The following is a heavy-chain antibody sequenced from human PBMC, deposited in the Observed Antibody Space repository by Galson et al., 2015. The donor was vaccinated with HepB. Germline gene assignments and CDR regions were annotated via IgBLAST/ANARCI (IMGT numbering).Heavy chain of an antibody. CDR2: INSDGSST. CDR1: GFTFSSYW. Sequence: SLRLSCAASGFTFSSYWMHWVRQAPGKGLVWVSRINSDGSSTSYADSVKGRFTISRDNAKNTLYLQMNSLRAEDTAVYYCASPAGSSGWYGFLPYYYYGMDVWGQGTTVTVSS. CDR3: ASPAGSSGWYGFLPYYYYGMDV. D-gene: IGHD6-19*01. V-gene: IGHV3-74*01. J-gene: IGHJ6*02.